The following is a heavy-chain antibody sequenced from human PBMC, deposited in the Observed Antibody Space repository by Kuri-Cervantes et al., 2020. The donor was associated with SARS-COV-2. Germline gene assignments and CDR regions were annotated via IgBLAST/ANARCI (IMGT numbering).Heavy chain of an antibody. J-gene: IGHJ4*02. D-gene: IGHD3-16*01. CDR2: IRYDGSNK. CDR1: GFTFSSYG. V-gene: IGHV3-30*02. Sequence: GESLKISCAASGFTFSSYGMHWVRQAPGKGLEWVALIRYDGSNKYYADSVKGRFTISRDNSKNTLYLQMNSLRAEDTAVYYCAREGDLTGLFDYWGQGTLVTVSS. CDR3: AREGDLTGLFDY.